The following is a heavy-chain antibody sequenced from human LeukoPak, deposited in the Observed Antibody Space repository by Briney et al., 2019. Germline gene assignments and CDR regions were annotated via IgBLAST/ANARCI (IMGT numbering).Heavy chain of an antibody. CDR3: ARGVLQWPSPVYYYYGMDV. CDR1: GYTFTSYA. Sequence: ASVKVSCKASGYTFTSYAMHWVRQAPGQRLEWMGWINAGNGNTKYSQKFQGRVTITRDTSASTAYMELSSLRSEDTAVYYCARGVLQWPSPVYYYYGMDVWGQGTTVTVSS. CDR2: INAGNGNT. D-gene: IGHD6-19*01. J-gene: IGHJ6*02. V-gene: IGHV1-3*01.